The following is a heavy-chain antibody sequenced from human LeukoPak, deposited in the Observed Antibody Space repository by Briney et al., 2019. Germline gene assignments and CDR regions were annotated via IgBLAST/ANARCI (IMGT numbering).Heavy chain of an antibody. CDR3: AKAQGYCSSTSCPEPLNWFDL. V-gene: IGHV1-2*02. CDR2: INPNSGGT. D-gene: IGHD2-2*01. J-gene: IGHJ5*02. CDR1: GYTFTDYY. Sequence: ASVKVSCKASGYTFTDYYMHWVRQAPGQRLEWMGWINPNSGGTNYAQKFQGRVTMTRDTSISTAYMELSRLTSDDTAFYYCAKAQGYCSSTSCPEPLNWFDLWGQGTLVTVSS.